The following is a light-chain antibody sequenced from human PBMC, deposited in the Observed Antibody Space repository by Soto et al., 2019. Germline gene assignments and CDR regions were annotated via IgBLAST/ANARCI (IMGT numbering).Light chain of an antibody. J-gene: IGLJ2*01. Sequence: SVLTQPPSASGTPGQRVTISCSGSSSNIGSNYVYWYQQLPGTAPKLLIYRSNQRPSGVPDRFSGSKSGTSASLAISGLRSEDEADYYCATWDDSLTVVFGGGTKVTVL. CDR3: ATWDDSLTVV. V-gene: IGLV1-47*01. CDR1: SSNIGSNY. CDR2: RSN.